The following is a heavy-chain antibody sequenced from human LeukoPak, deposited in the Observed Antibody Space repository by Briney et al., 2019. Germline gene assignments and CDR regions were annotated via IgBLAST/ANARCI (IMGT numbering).Heavy chain of an antibody. CDR3: LIAVAGGAFDI. Sequence: SETLSLTCTVSGASISNYYWSWIRQPPGKGLEWIGSIYYSGSTYYNPSLKSRVTISVDTSKNQFSLKLSSVTAADTAVYYGLIAVAGGAFDIWGQGTMVTVSS. V-gene: IGHV4-59*05. J-gene: IGHJ3*02. D-gene: IGHD6-19*01. CDR1: GASISNYY. CDR2: IYYSGST.